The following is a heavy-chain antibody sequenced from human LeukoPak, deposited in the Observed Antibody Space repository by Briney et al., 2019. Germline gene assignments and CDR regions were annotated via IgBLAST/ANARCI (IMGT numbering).Heavy chain of an antibody. Sequence: PGGSVRLSCAASGFIQNIYWMSWPRQAPGKGLEGVANIKQDGWEKQCVDSVKGRFTISRDNAKNSLYLQMNSLRAEDTAVYYCARDKSSSWYYYYYYMDVWGKGTTVTVSS. CDR2: IKQDGWEK. CDR3: ARDKSSSWYYYYYYMDV. D-gene: IGHD6-13*01. CDR1: GFIQNIYW. J-gene: IGHJ6*03. V-gene: IGHV3-7*01.